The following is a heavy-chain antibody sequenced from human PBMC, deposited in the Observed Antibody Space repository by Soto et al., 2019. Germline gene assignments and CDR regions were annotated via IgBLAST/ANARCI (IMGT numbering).Heavy chain of an antibody. CDR2: IIPIFGTA. CDR3: ARGNYSSSTTGGPTIDY. CDR1: GGTFSSYA. Sequence: ASVKVSCKASGGTFSSYAISWVRQAPGQGLEWMGGIIPIFGTANYAQKFQGRVTITADESTSTAYMELSSLRSEDTAVYYCARGNYSSSTTGGPTIDYWGQGTLVTVSS. D-gene: IGHD6-6*01. V-gene: IGHV1-69*13. J-gene: IGHJ4*02.